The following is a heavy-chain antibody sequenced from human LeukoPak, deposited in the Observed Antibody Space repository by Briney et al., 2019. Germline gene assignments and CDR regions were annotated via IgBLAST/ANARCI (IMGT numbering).Heavy chain of an antibody. J-gene: IGHJ3*02. D-gene: IGHD2-15*01. CDR3: ARDSGRGVGYCSGGSCYVIDI. CDR1: ALSISSGDYY. V-gene: IGHV4-30-4*01. CDR2: IYYSGST. Sequence: SETLSLTCTVSALSISSGDYYWRSIRQPPGKGLEWVGYIYYSGSTYYNPSLKSRVTISVDTSKNQFSLKLSSVTAADTAVYYCARDSGRGVGYCSGGSCYVIDIWGQGTMVTVSS.